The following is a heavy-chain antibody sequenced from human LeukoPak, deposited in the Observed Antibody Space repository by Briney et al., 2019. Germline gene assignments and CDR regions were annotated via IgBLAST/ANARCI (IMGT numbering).Heavy chain of an antibody. CDR2: IYYSGST. Sequence: SETLSLTCTVSGGSISSYYWSWIRQPPGKGLEWIGYIYYSGSTNYNPSLKSRVTISVDTSKNQFSLKLSSVTAADTAVYYCARVDIVVVPAAKPGEYYYYYMDVWGKGTTVTVSS. CDR1: GGSISSYY. D-gene: IGHD2-2*01. J-gene: IGHJ6*03. V-gene: IGHV4-59*01. CDR3: ARVDIVVVPAAKPGEYYYYYMDV.